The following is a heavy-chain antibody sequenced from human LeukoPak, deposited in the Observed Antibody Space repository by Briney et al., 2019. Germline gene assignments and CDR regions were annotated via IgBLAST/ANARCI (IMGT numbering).Heavy chain of an antibody. CDR3: ARSSAARGDY. Sequence: GRFTISRDNAKNSVYLQMNSLRAEHTAVYYCARSSAARGDYWGQGTLVTVSS. V-gene: IGHV3-11*04. J-gene: IGHJ4*02. D-gene: IGHD6-25*01.